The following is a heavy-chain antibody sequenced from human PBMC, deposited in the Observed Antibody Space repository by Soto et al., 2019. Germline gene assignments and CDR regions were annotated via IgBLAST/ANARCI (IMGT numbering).Heavy chain of an antibody. CDR3: ARKALSSGWSYFDY. CDR1: GFTFSSYW. D-gene: IGHD6-19*01. V-gene: IGHV3-7*05. CDR2: IKQDGSEK. J-gene: IGHJ4*02. Sequence: VQLVESGGGLVQPGGSLRLSCAASGFTFSSYWMSWVRQAPGKGLEWVANIKQDGSEKYYVDSVKGRFTISRDNAKNSLYLQMNSLRAEDTAVYYCARKALSSGWSYFDYWGQGTLVTVSS.